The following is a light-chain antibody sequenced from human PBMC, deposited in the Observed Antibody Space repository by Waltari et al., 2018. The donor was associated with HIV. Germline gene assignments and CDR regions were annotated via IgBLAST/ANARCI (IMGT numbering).Light chain of an antibody. V-gene: IGKV4-1*01. CDR1: QSVLSSSNNKNY. J-gene: IGKJ2*01. CDR2: WAS. Sequence: DIVMTQSPDSLAVSLGVRATLNCKSSQSVLSSSNNKNYLTWYQQKPGQPPKLLLFWASTRQSGVPDRFSGSGSGADFTLTISSLQAEDVAVYYCQQCYSTPYTFGQGTKLEIK. CDR3: QQCYSTPYT.